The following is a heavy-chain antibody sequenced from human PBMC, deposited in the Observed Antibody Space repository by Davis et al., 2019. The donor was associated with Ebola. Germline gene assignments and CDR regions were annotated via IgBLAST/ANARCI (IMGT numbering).Heavy chain of an antibody. V-gene: IGHV1-2*02. CDR2: INPNSGGT. J-gene: IGHJ6*02. CDR3: VRANRLHFYYGMDV. Sequence: ASVKVSCKASGYTFTDYYIHWVRQAPGQGLEWMGWINPNSGGTNYAQRFYGRVTMTSDTSRSTAHMDLGRLTYDDTAVYYCVRANRLHFYYGMDVWGLGTTVTVSS. CDR1: GYTFTDYY. D-gene: IGHD2-8*01.